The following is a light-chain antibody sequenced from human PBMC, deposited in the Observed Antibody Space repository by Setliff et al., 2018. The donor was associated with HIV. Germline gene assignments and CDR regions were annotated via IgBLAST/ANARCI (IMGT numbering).Light chain of an antibody. CDR2: DVN. V-gene: IGLV2-14*03. CDR1: NSDIGAYNY. J-gene: IGLJ1*01. Sequence: QSALTQPASVSGSPGQSITISCSGTNSDIGAYNYVSWYQQHPGTAPKLMIYDVNNRPSGVSYRFSGSKSGNMASLTISGLQTEDEADYYCSSYTGSNTLEEVFGPGTKVTVL. CDR3: SSYTGSNTLEEV.